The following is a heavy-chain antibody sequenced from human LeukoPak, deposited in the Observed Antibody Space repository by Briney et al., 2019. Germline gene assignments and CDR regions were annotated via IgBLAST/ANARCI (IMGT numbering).Heavy chain of an antibody. CDR3: AKSSIAAPGAFDI. CDR2: ISGSGGST. CDR1: GFTFSSYA. V-gene: IGHV3-23*01. D-gene: IGHD6-6*01. J-gene: IGHJ3*02. Sequence: GGSLRLSCAASGFTFSSYAMSWVRQAPGKGLEWVSAISGSGGSTYYADSVKGRFTISRDNSKNTLYLQMNSLRTEDTAVYYCAKSSIAAPGAFDIWGQGTMVTVSS.